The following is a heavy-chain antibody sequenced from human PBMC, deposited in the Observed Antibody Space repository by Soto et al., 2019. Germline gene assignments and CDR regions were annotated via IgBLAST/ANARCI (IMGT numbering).Heavy chain of an antibody. CDR1: GGSISSYF. D-gene: IGHD6-6*01. CDR2: IYYSGST. Sequence: SETLSLTCTVSGGSISSYFWSWIRQPPGKGLEWIGYIYYSGSTNYNPSLKSRVTMSGDTSKSQFSLKLTSVTAADTAVYYCATMAARLGYWGQGTLVTVSS. V-gene: IGHV4-59*01. CDR3: ATMAARLGY. J-gene: IGHJ4*02.